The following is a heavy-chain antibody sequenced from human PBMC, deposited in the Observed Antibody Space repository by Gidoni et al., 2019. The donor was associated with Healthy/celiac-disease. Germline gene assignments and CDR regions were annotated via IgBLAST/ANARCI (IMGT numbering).Heavy chain of an antibody. CDR2: IIPIFGTA. D-gene: IGHD5-12*01. CDR1: GGTFSSYA. J-gene: IGHJ5*02. Sequence: QVQLVQSGAEVTKPGSSAKVSCKASGGTFSSYAISWVRQAPGQGLEWMGGIIPIFGTANYAQKFQGRVTITADESTSTAYMELSSLRSEDTAVYYCANRGEMATNSWFDPWGQGTLVTVSS. CDR3: ANRGEMATNSWFDP. V-gene: IGHV1-69*01.